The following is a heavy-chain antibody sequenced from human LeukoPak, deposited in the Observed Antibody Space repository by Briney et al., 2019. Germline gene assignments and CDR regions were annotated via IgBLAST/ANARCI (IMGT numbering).Heavy chain of an antibody. D-gene: IGHD6-13*01. J-gene: IGHJ2*01. CDR3: ARDKRVAAADVYWYFDL. CDR2: ISSSSSTI. V-gene: IGHV3-48*04. Sequence: GGSLRLSCAASGFTFSSYSMNWVRQAPGKGLEWVSYISSSSSTIYYADSVKGRFTISRDNAKNSLYLQMNSLRAEDTAVYYCARDKRVAAADVYWYFDLWGRGTLVTVSS. CDR1: GFTFSSYS.